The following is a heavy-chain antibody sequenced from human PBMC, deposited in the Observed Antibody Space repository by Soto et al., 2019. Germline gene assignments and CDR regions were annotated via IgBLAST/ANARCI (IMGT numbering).Heavy chain of an antibody. Sequence: SVKVSCKASGFTFISSAVQWVRQARGQRLEWIGWIVVGSGNTNYAQKFQERVTITRDMSTGTAYMELSSLRSEDTAVYYCAADWNPYYYYYGMDVWGQGTTVTVSS. J-gene: IGHJ6*02. CDR1: GFTFISSA. V-gene: IGHV1-58*01. CDR3: AADWNPYYYYYGMDV. D-gene: IGHD1-1*01. CDR2: IVVGSGNT.